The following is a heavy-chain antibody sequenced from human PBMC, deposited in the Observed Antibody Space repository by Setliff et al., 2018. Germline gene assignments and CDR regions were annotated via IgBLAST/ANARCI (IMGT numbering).Heavy chain of an antibody. D-gene: IGHD2-8*02. Sequence: SETLSLTCAVSGGSISSSNWWSWVRQPPGKRLEWIGEIYHSGSTNYNPSLKSRVTISVDTSKNQFSLKLSSVTAADTALYSCTVYNTGSSKDHYWGQGTPVTVSS. J-gene: IGHJ4*02. CDR1: GGSISSSNW. V-gene: IGHV4-4*02. CDR3: TVYNTGSSKDHY. CDR2: IYHSGST.